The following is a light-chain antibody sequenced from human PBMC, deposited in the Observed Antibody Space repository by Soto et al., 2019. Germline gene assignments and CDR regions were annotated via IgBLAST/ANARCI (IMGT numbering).Light chain of an antibody. CDR1: LSVGTN. Sequence: VMTLSPATLSVSPGERATLSCRASLSVGTNLAWYQQKPGQPPRLLIYGATTRATGIPARFSGSGSGTDFTLTISSLQSEDFAVYYCQHHNNWPPGTFGQGTRVEIK. CDR3: QHHNNWPPGT. CDR2: GAT. V-gene: IGKV3-15*01. J-gene: IGKJ1*01.